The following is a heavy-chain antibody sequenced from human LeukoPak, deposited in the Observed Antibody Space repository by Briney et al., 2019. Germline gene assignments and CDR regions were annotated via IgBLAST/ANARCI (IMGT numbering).Heavy chain of an antibody. CDR2: FDPKDAET. J-gene: IGHJ5*02. Sequence: ASVKVSCKVSGYALTELSMHWVRQAPGKGLEWMGGFDPKDAETIYAQKFQGRVTMTEDTSSDTAYMELNSLRSEDTDVYYCAKPTHARGGPWFDPWGQGALVTVSS. CDR3: AKPTHARGGPWFDP. V-gene: IGHV1-24*01. D-gene: IGHD1-14*01. CDR1: GYALTELS.